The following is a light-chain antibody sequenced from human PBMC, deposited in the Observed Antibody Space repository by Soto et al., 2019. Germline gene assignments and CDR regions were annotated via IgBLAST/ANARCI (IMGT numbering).Light chain of an antibody. CDR1: QSLGSTY. J-gene: IGKJ1*01. V-gene: IGKV3-20*01. Sequence: EIVLTQSPGTLSFSPGERATLSCRASQSLGSTYLAWYQQRPGQAPRLLIYGGSSRATGIPVRFSGSGSETDFTLTITRLEPEDFAVYYCQQYSSSRTFGQGTKVDIK. CDR2: GGS. CDR3: QQYSSSRT.